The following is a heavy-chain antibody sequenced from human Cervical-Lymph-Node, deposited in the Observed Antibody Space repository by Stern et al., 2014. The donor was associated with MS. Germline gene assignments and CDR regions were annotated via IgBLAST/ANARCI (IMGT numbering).Heavy chain of an antibody. CDR1: GFKFSIYW. V-gene: IGHV5-51*01. CDR3: ARQTTAWASDV. Sequence: EVQLLESGAELIRPGESLKISCKGSGFKFSIYWIAWVRQMPGTGLEWKGIIHPGDSETRYRPAFQGMVTMSTDTYTSTAYLQWSSLNASDTAMYFCARQTTAWASDVWGQGTLVTVSS. J-gene: IGHJ4*02. D-gene: IGHD1-14*01. CDR2: IHPGDSET.